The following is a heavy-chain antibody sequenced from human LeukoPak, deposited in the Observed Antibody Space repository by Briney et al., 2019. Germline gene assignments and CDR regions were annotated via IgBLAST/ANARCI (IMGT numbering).Heavy chain of an antibody. CDR1: GFTLSSYA. V-gene: IGHV3-23*01. CDR3: AKDVYRGYSYGYFDY. CDR2: ISGSGDST. J-gene: IGHJ4*02. D-gene: IGHD5-18*01. Sequence: GGSLRLSCAASGFTLSSYAMSWVRQAPGKGLEWVSGISGSGDSTYYADSVKGRFTISRDNSKNTLYLQMNSLRAEDTAVYYCAKDVYRGYSYGYFDYWGQGTLVTVSS.